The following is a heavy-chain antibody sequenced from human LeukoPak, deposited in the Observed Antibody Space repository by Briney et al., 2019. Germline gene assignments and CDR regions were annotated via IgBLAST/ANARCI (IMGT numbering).Heavy chain of an antibody. J-gene: IGHJ4*02. CDR3: ARDVVGGYYGSGTHPVGY. D-gene: IGHD3-10*01. Sequence: PGGSLRLSCAASGFTFSDYYMSWIRQAPGKGLEWVSYISSSGNIIYSADSVKGRFTISRDNAKNSLYLQMNSLRAEDTAVYYCARDVVGGYYGSGTHPVGYWGQGTLVTVSS. CDR1: GFTFSDYY. V-gene: IGHV3-11*04. CDR2: ISSSGNII.